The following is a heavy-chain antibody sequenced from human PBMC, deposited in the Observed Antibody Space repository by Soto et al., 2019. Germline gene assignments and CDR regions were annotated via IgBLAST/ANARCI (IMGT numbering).Heavy chain of an antibody. Sequence: PSETLSLTCAVYGGSFSGYYWSWIRQPPGKGLEWIGEINHSGSTNYNPSLKSRVTISVDTSKNQFSLKLSSVTAADTAVYYCARVKDLRYFDWLPTYRMDVWGQGTKVTVYS. CDR2: INHSGST. D-gene: IGHD3-9*01. V-gene: IGHV4-34*01. CDR3: ARVKDLRYFDWLPTYRMDV. J-gene: IGHJ6*02. CDR1: GGSFSGYY.